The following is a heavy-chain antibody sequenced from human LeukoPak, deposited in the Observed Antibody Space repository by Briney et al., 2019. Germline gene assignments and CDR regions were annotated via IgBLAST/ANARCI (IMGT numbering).Heavy chain of an antibody. CDR1: GYSISSGYY. V-gene: IGHV4-61*01. CDR2: IFYSGGT. D-gene: IGHD3-22*01. CDR3: ARRGYYDSSGLDY. J-gene: IGHJ4*02. Sequence: PSETLSLTCTVSGYSISSGYYWGWIRQPPGKGLEWIGYIFYSGGTNYNPSLRGRVFISRDTSKNQFSLKLSSVTPADTAIYYCARRGYYDSSGLDYWGQGTLVAVSS.